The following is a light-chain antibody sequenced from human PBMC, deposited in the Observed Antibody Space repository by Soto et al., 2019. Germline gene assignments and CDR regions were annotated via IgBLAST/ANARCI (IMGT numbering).Light chain of an antibody. V-gene: IGKV3-15*01. CDR2: GAS. Sequence: EIVLTHSPGTLSLSPCERATLSFSASQSVSSSYLAWYQQKPGQAPRLLIYGASARATGIPARFSGSGSGTEFTLTISSLQSEDFAVYYCQQYNNWPWTFGQGTKVDI. J-gene: IGKJ1*01. CDR3: QQYNNWPWT. CDR1: QSVSSSY.